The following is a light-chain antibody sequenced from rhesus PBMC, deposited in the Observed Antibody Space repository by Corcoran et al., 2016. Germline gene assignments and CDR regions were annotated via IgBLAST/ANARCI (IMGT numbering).Light chain of an antibody. CDR1: QGISNK. CDR3: HHGYGIPLT. J-gene: IGKJ4*01. CDR2: AAS. V-gene: IGKV1S17*01. Sequence: DIQMTQSPSSLSASVGDRVTITCQASQGISNKLAWYQQKPGKVPKLLIYAASTLQSGVPSRFSGSGSGTDFTLAISSLQPENFATDYYHHGYGIPLTFSEGTKVEIK.